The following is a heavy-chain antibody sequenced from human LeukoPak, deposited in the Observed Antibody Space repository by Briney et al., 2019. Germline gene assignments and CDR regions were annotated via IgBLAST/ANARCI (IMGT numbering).Heavy chain of an antibody. V-gene: IGHV5-51*01. CDR3: ARQLNYYDSSGYYYTDY. D-gene: IGHD3-22*01. J-gene: IGHJ4*02. Sequence: GESLKISCKGSGYRFTSYWIGWVRQMPGKGLEWMGIIYPGDSDTRYSPSFQGQVTISADKSISTAYLQWSSLKASDTAMYYCARQLNYYDSSGYYYTDYWGQGTLVTVSS. CDR1: GYRFTSYW. CDR2: IYPGDSDT.